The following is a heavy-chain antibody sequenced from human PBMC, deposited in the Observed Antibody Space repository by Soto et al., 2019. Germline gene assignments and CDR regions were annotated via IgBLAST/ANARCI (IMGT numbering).Heavy chain of an antibody. CDR3: ARGRGYCSGGSCSVNWFDP. D-gene: IGHD2-15*01. V-gene: IGHV4-34*01. J-gene: IGHJ5*02. CDR1: GGSFSGYY. Sequence: SETLSLTCAVYGGSFSGYYWIWIRQPPGKGLEWIGEINHSGSTNYNPSLKSRVTISVDTSKNQFSLKLSSVTAADTAVYYCARGRGYCSGGSCSVNWFDPWGQGTLVTVSS. CDR2: INHSGST.